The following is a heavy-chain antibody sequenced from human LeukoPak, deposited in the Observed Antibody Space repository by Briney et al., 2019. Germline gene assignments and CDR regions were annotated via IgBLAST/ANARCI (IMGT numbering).Heavy chain of an antibody. Sequence: GGSQRLSCAASGFTFSSYWMHWVRHTPGKGLVWVSRIKGDGSSTSYADSVKGRFTISRDNAKNTLYLQMNGLRAEDTAVYYCARDGYSFGHDFDYWGQGTLVTVSS. D-gene: IGHD5-18*01. CDR1: GFTFSSYW. V-gene: IGHV3-74*01. CDR2: IKGDGSST. J-gene: IGHJ4*02. CDR3: ARDGYSFGHDFDY.